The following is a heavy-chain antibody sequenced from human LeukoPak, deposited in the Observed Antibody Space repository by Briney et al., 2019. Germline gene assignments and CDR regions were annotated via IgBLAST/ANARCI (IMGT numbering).Heavy chain of an antibody. Sequence: GGSLRLSCAASGFTFSSYRMSWVRQAPGKGLEWVANIKQDGSEKYYVDSVKGRFTISRDNAKNSLYLQMNSLRAEDTAVYYCARTLEAAADFDYWGQGTLVTVSS. CDR1: GFTFSSYR. D-gene: IGHD6-13*01. V-gene: IGHV3-7*03. CDR2: IKQDGSEK. J-gene: IGHJ4*02. CDR3: ARTLEAAADFDY.